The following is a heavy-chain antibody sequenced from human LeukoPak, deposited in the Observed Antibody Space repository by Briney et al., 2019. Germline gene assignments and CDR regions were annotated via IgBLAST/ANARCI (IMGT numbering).Heavy chain of an antibody. CDR2: ISSSSSYI. D-gene: IGHD1-26*01. Sequence: GGSLRLSCAASGFTFSTYSMNWVRQAPGKGLEWVSSISSSSSYIYYADSVKGRFTISRDNAKKSVYLQMNSLRAEGTAVYYCARAYSERYGLGYYYMDVWGKGTTVTISS. CDR1: GFTFSTYS. J-gene: IGHJ6*03. V-gene: IGHV3-21*01. CDR3: ARAYSERYGLGYYYMDV.